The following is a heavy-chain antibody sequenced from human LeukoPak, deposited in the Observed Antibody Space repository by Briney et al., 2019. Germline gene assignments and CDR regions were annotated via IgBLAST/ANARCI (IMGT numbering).Heavy chain of an antibody. CDR3: ARLRAGGSAYMDV. CDR1: GGSISGYY. V-gene: IGHV4-59*01. Sequence: PSETLSLTCSVSGGSISGYYWTWIRQPPGKGLEWIGYIYYSGSTNYNPSLKSRFSISLDTSKNQFSLMLSSVTAADTALYYCARLRAGGSAYMDVWGKGTTVIVSS. CDR2: IYYSGST. J-gene: IGHJ6*04. D-gene: IGHD2-15*01.